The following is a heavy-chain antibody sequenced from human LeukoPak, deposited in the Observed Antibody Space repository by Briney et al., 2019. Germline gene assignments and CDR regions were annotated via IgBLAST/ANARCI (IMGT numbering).Heavy chain of an antibody. CDR1: GVTLSTYA. D-gene: IGHD2-15*01. CDR2: ISSSGSGDNT. V-gene: IGHV3-23*01. CDR3: ARDYCSGGSCYFDY. Sequence: PGGSLRLSCAASGVTLSTYAMSWARQAPGKGLEWVSGISSSGSGDNTYYADSVKGRFTISRDNSKNTLYLQMNSLRAEDTAVYYCARDYCSGGSCYFDYWGQGTLVTVSS. J-gene: IGHJ4*02.